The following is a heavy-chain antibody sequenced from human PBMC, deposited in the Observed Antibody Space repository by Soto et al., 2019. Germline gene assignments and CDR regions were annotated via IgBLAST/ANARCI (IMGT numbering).Heavy chain of an antibody. D-gene: IGHD4-17*01. CDR2: IKQDGSAT. V-gene: IGHV3-7*03. J-gene: IGHJ4*02. Sequence: EVQLVESGGGLVKPGGSLRLSCAASGFSLSNYWMTWVRRAPGKRPERVANIKQDGSATYYMDSVRGRFTISRDNANNSLFLQMNSLRAEDTALYYCARWTTALDYWGQGALVTVSS. CDR3: ARWTTALDY. CDR1: GFSLSNYW.